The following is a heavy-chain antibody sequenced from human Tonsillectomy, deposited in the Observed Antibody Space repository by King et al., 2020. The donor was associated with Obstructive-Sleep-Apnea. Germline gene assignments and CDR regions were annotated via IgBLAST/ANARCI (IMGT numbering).Heavy chain of an antibody. CDR1: GFNFSTYW. J-gene: IGHJ4*02. D-gene: IGHD3-10*01. V-gene: IGHV3-7*03. Sequence: VQLVESGGGLVQPGGSLRLSCAASGFNFSTYWMSWVRQTPGKGLEWVANINQDGSQKYYADSLKGRFTISRDNAKNSFFLQINSLRAEDTAVYYCARHLWFGEYVCFDHWGQGTLVTVSS. CDR2: INQDGSQK. CDR3: ARHLWFGEYVCFDH.